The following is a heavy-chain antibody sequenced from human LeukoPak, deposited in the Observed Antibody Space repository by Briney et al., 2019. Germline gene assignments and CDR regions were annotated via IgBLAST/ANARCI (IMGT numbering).Heavy chain of an antibody. V-gene: IGHV5-51*01. CDR1: GYNFVTYW. J-gene: IGHJ3*02. D-gene: IGHD2-21*02. Sequence: GESLKISCQGSGYNFVTYWIAWVRQMPGKGLEWMGIIYPGDSDTRYSPSFQGQVAISADKSISTACLQWSSLKASDTAMYYCARPNNPYCGGDCYSDDAFDIWGQGAMVTVSS. CDR2: IYPGDSDT. CDR3: ARPNNPYCGGDCYSDDAFDI.